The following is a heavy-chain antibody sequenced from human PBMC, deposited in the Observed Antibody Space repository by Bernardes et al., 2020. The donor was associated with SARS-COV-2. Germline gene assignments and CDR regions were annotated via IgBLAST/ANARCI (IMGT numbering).Heavy chain of an antibody. V-gene: IGHV3-23*01. CDR3: TKVAQKAESDY. Sequence: GGSLRLSCAASGFTFSSYAMSWVRQAPGKGLEWVSAISGSGGSTYYADSVKGRFTISRDNAKNSLYLQMNSLRPEDTALYYCTKVAQKAESDYWGQGTLVTVSS. CDR2: ISGSGGST. J-gene: IGHJ4*02. CDR1: GFTFSSYA.